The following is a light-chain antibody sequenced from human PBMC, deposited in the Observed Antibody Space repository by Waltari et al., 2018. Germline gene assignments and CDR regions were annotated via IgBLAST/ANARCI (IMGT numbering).Light chain of an antibody. Sequence: SYELTQPPSVSVSPGQTARIPCSGDGLPNKYGYWYQQKSGQAPVLVIYEDNKRRSGIPERFSGSSSGTMVTLTISGAQVEDEGDYYCYSTDRTGKQRVFGGGTKLTVL. V-gene: IGLV3-10*01. CDR1: GLPNKY. CDR3: YSTDRTGKQRV. CDR2: EDN. J-gene: IGLJ2*01.